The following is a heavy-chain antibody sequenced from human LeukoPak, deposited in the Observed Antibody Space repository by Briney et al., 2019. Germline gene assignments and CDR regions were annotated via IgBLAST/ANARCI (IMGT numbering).Heavy chain of an antibody. Sequence: VGSLRLSCAAFGFTFDDYAMHWVRQAPGKGLEWVSLISGDGGSTYYADSVKGRFTISRDNSKNSLYLQMNSLRTEDTALYYCAKDMGPGYSYEAVDYWGQGTLVTVSS. CDR2: ISGDGGST. J-gene: IGHJ4*02. V-gene: IGHV3-43*02. CDR3: AKDMGPGYSYEAVDY. D-gene: IGHD5-18*01. CDR1: GFTFDDYA.